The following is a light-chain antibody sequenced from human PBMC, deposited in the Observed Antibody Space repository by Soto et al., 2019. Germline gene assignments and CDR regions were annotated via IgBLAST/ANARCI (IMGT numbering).Light chain of an antibody. J-gene: IGKJ1*01. CDR3: QQYNNWTWT. V-gene: IGKV3-15*01. Sequence: DIVMTQSPSTLSVSPGERATISCRASQSVSSYLAWYQQKPGQAPRLLIYGASTMESGIPARFSGSGSGTEFTLTISSLQSEDFAIYYCQQYNNWTWTFGQGTKVDI. CDR2: GAS. CDR1: QSVSSY.